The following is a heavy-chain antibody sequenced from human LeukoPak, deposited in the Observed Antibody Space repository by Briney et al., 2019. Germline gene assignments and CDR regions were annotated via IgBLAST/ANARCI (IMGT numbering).Heavy chain of an antibody. Sequence: ASVKVSCKASGYTFTSYYMHWVRQAPGQGLEWMGIINPSGGSTSYAQKFQGRVTMTRDKSTSTVYMELSSLRSDDTAVYYCARVLKAYSNYHSTFDYWGQGTLVTVSS. CDR1: GYTFTSYY. CDR3: ARVLKAYSNYHSTFDY. V-gene: IGHV1-46*01. J-gene: IGHJ4*02. D-gene: IGHD4-11*01. CDR2: INPSGGST.